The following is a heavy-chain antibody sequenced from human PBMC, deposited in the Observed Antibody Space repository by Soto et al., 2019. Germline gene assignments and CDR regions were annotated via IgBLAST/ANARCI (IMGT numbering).Heavy chain of an antibody. Sequence: EVQLLESGGDLVQPGGSQRLSCAASGFTFSDYSMSWVRQAPGKGLEWVSGISGTGESTHYADSVKGRFTISRDNSGHTLDLQMNNHRAEDTAVNYRAKSLADNRNKYYGHYGGRGTVFTISS. D-gene: IGHD1-20*01. CDR2: ISGTGEST. CDR3: AKSLADNRNKYYGHY. J-gene: IGHJ4*02. V-gene: IGHV3-23*01. CDR1: GFTFSDYS.